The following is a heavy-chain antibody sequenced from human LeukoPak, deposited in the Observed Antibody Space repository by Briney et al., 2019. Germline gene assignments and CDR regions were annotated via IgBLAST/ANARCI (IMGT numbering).Heavy chain of an antibody. CDR2: INHSGST. CDR3: ARLAVAGTDNWFDP. Sequence: PSETLSLTCAVYGGSFSGYYWSWIRQPPGKGLEWIGEINHSGSTNYNPSLKSRVTISVDTSKNQFSLKLSSVTAADTAVYYCARLAVAGTDNWFDPWGQGTLVTVSS. V-gene: IGHV4-34*01. CDR1: GGSFSGYY. J-gene: IGHJ5*02. D-gene: IGHD6-19*01.